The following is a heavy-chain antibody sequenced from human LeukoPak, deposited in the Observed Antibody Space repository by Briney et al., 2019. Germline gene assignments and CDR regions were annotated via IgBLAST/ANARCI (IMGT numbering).Heavy chain of an antibody. CDR1: GGSISSSSYY. D-gene: IGHD2-2*01. V-gene: IGHV4-39*01. J-gene: IGHJ6*03. CDR3: ARHRREYCSSTSCHYYYYYYMDV. Sequence: KSSETLSLTCTVSGGSISSSSYYWGWIREPPGKGLEWIGSIYYSGSTYYNPSLESRVTISVDTSKNQFSLKLSSVTAADTAVYYCARHRREYCSSTSCHYYYYYYMDVWGKGTTVTVSS. CDR2: IYYSGST.